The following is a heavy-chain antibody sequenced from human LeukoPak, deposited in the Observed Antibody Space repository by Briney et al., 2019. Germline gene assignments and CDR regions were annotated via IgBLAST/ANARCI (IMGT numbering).Heavy chain of an antibody. Sequence: SETLSLTCTVSGDSISSRYWWNWVRQPPGKGQERIGEMYHSGTTNYNPSLNSRVTISGDKSKKQFPLKLTSVTAADTAFYYCAKDVGSLAGNSWGQGTLVTVSS. D-gene: IGHD6-19*01. V-gene: IGHV4-4*02. CDR1: GDSISSRYW. CDR2: MYHSGTT. CDR3: AKDVGSLAGNS. J-gene: IGHJ4*02.